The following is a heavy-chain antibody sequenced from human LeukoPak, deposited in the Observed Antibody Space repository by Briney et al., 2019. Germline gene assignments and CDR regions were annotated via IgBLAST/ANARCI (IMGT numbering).Heavy chain of an antibody. J-gene: IGHJ4*02. V-gene: IGHV3-23*01. Sequence: GGSLRLSCAASGFTFSDYYMTWIRQAPGKGLEWVSVISGSGGSTYYADSVKGRFTISRDNSGNTLYLQMNSLRAEDTAVYYCAKSTRIYDGDYIGWGQGTLVTVSS. CDR1: GFTFSDYY. CDR2: ISGSGGST. D-gene: IGHD4-17*01. CDR3: AKSTRIYDGDYIG.